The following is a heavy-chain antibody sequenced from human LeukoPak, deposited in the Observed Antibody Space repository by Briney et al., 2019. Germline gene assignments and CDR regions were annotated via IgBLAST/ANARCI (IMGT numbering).Heavy chain of an antibody. V-gene: IGHV3-48*03. D-gene: IGHD6-19*01. CDR2: ISSSGRTR. Sequence: GGSLRLSCAASGFTFSSYEMNWVRQAPGKGLEWVSYISSSGRTRYYADSVKGRFTISRDNAKNSLDLQMNSLRAEDTAVYYCAKDARRTFGLSSGLYRGSYYFDYWGQGTLVTVSS. J-gene: IGHJ4*02. CDR3: AKDARRTFGLSSGLYRGSYYFDY. CDR1: GFTFSSYE.